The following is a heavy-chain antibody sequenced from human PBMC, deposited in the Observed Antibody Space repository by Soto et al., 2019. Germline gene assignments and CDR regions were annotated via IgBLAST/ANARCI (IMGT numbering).Heavy chain of an antibody. J-gene: IGHJ4*02. CDR3: AKDLGYYGSGSYFDY. V-gene: IGHV3-23*01. CDR1: GFTFSSYA. D-gene: IGHD3-10*01. Sequence: GGSLRLSCAASGFTFSSYAMSWVRQAPWKGLELVSAISGSGGSTYYADSVKGRFTSSRDNSKNTLYLQMNSLRAEDTAVYYCAKDLGYYGSGSYFDYWGQGTLFTVSS. CDR2: ISGSGGST.